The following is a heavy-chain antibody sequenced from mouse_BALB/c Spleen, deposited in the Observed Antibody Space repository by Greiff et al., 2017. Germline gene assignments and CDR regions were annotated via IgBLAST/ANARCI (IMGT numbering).Heavy chain of an antibody. CDR1: GFTFSSYA. J-gene: IGHJ4*01. D-gene: IGHD2-1*01. V-gene: IGHV5-6-5*01. CDR2: ISSGGST. Sequence: EVMLVESGGDLVKPGGSLKLSCAASGFTFSSYAMSWVRQTPEKRLEWVASISSGGSTYYPDSVKGRFTISRDNARNILYLQMSSLRSEDTAMYYCAREDYGNYVGYAMDYWGQGTSVTVSS. CDR3: AREDYGNYVGYAMDY.